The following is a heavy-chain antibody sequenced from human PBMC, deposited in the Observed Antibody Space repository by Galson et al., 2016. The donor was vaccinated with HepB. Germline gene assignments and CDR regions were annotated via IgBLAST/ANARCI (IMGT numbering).Heavy chain of an antibody. J-gene: IGHJ5*02. CDR1: GVSTKSYY. Sequence: SDTLSLTCTVSGVSTKSYYWSWIRQPPGKGLEWIGYIYYGGTTNYNPSLRSRVTMSVDTSKNQFSLNLSSVTAADTAVYYCAGESSSWYQNWFDPWGQGTLVTVSS. CDR2: IYYGGTT. D-gene: IGHD6-13*01. CDR3: AGESSSWYQNWFDP. V-gene: IGHV4-59*12.